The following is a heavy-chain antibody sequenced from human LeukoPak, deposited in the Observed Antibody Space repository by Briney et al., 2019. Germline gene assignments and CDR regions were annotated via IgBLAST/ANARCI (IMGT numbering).Heavy chain of an antibody. V-gene: IGHV3-30*18. CDR3: AKSGGSYSLDAFDI. CDR2: ISYDGSNK. J-gene: IGHJ3*02. Sequence: GGSLRLSCSSSGFTFSSYTMNWVRQAPGKGLEWVAVISYDGSNKYYADSVKGRFIISRDNSKNTLYLQMNSLRAEDTAVYYCAKSGGSYSLDAFDIWGQGTMVTVSS. D-gene: IGHD1-26*01. CDR1: GFTFSSYT.